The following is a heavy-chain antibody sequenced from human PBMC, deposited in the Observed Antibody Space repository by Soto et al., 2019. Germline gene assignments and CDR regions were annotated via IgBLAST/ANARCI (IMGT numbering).Heavy chain of an antibody. CDR2: LYYSGST. CDR1: GGSLSSSSYY. D-gene: IGHD5-12*01. J-gene: IGHJ4*02. Sequence: PSETLSLTCTVSGGSLSSSSYYWGWVRQPPGKGLEWIGSLYYSGSTYYNPSLKSRVTISVDTSKNQFSLKLSSVTAADTAVYYCARRRDGYNCIDYWGQGTLVTVSS. CDR3: ARRRDGYNCIDY. V-gene: IGHV4-39*01.